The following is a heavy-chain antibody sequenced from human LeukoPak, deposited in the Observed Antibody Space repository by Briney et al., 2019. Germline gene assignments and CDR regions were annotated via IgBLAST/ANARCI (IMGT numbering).Heavy chain of an antibody. CDR2: IGNRANSYTT. CDR1: SDQY. D-gene: IGHD5-18*01. V-gene: IGHV3-72*01. J-gene: IGHJ3*02. CDR3: TRGYSGVAIYAFDI. Sequence: GGSLRLSCAAFSDQYMDWVRQAPGKGLEWVGRIGNRANSYTTEYAASVKGRFTISRDDSKNSLYLQMNSLKTEDTAVYHCTRGYSGVAIYAFDIWGQGTMVTVSS.